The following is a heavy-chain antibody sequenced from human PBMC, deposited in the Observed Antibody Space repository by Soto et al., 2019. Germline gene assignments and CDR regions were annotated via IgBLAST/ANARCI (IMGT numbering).Heavy chain of an antibody. CDR3: ARSSSGSPHAFAP. J-gene: IGHJ5*02. CDR1: GGSISSGDYY. Sequence: QVQLQESGPGLVKPSQTLSLTCTVSGGSISSGDYYWSWIRQHPGKGLEWIGYIYYSGSTYYNPSLHSRLTISLDTSTTLFSLKLSSVTAADTAVYFCARSSSGSPHAFAPWGQGTLVTVSS. CDR2: IYYSGST. D-gene: IGHD2-15*01. V-gene: IGHV4-31*03.